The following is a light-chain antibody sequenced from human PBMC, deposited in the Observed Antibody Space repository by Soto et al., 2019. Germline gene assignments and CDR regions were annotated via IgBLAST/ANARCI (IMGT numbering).Light chain of an antibody. J-gene: IGKJ4*01. Sequence: DIHMTRSPSTLSASVIDIVTITFLASQSISSWLAWYQQKPGKAPKLLIFDASSLESGTPSRFSGRRSGTQFTLTINGLQPDDFATYYCQQYDNYKPLTFGGGTKVDIK. CDR3: QQYDNYKPLT. CDR1: QSISSW. V-gene: IGKV1-5*01. CDR2: DAS.